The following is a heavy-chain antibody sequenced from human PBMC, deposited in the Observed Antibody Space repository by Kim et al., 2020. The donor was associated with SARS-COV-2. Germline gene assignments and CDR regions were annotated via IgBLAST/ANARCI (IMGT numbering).Heavy chain of an antibody. CDR1: GFTVGSYS. J-gene: IGHJ4*01. V-gene: IGHV3-21*01. CDR3: ARDYSPPHYYDSSGYFD. CDR2: ISTSSRYI. Sequence: GGSLRLSCAASGFTVGSYSMNWVRQAPGKGLEWVSSISTSSRYIYYADSVKGRFTISRDNAKNSLFLQMNSLRAEDTAVYYCARDYSPPHYYDSSGYFD. D-gene: IGHD3-22*01.